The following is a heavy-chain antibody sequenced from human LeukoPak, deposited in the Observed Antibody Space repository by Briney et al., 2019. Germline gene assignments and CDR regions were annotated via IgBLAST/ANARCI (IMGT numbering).Heavy chain of an antibody. D-gene: IGHD5-18*01. V-gene: IGHV4-59*08. CDR3: ARRFSGYSYGLGYYYYGMDV. Sequence: SETLSLTCTVSGASIRTFYYSWIRQPPGKGLEWIGYIYSSGSTNYSPSLKSRITISVDTSKSQFSLKLSSVSAADTAVYYCARRFSGYSYGLGYYYYGMDVWGQGTTVTVSS. CDR2: IYSSGST. CDR1: GASIRTFY. J-gene: IGHJ6*02.